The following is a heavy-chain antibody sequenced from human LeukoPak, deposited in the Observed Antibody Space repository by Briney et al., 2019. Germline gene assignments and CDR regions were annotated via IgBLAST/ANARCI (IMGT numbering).Heavy chain of an antibody. CDR1: GGSISSSYYY. CDR2: INYGGTT. V-gene: IGHV4-39*01. J-gene: IGHJ4*02. CDR3: ARYVVSGSGRYYFDY. Sequence: SETLSLTCTVSGGSISSSYYYWSWIRQPPGRELEWIASINYGGTTYYNPSLNSRVTISVDTSKNQFSLRLTSVTAADTAVYLCARYVVSGSGRYYFDYWGQGSLVTVSS. D-gene: IGHD3-10*01.